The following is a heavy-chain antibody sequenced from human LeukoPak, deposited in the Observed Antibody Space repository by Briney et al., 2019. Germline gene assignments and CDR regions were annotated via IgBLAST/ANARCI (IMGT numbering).Heavy chain of an antibody. D-gene: IGHD3-22*01. CDR1: GGTFSSYA. J-gene: IGHJ4*02. V-gene: IGHV1-69*05. Sequence: SVKVSCKASGGTFSSYAISWVRQAPGQGLEWMGRIIPIFGTANYAQKFPGRVTITTDESTSTAYMELSSLRSEDTAVYYCARAGYYDSSGYFYYWGQGTLFTVSS. CDR3: ARAGYYDSSGYFYY. CDR2: IIPIFGTA.